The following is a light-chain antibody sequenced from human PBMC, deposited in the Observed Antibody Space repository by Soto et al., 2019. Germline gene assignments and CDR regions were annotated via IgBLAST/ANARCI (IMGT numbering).Light chain of an antibody. CDR1: QSIGST. Sequence: EIVMTQSLATLSVSPGERATLSCRASQSIGSTLAWYQQKPGQAPRLLIYDASTRATGIPVRFSGSGSGTEFTLTINSLQSEDFTVYYCQQYNNWPFAFGPGTKVDIK. V-gene: IGKV3-15*01. CDR3: QQYNNWPFA. CDR2: DAS. J-gene: IGKJ3*01.